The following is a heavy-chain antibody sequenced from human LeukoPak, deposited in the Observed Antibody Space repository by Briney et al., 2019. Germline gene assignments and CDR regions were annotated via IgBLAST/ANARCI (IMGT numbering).Heavy chain of an antibody. V-gene: IGHV1-69*05. Sequence: ASVKVSCKASGGTFNSYAISWVRQAPGQGLEWMGRIIPIFGTANYAQKFQGRVTITTDESTSTAYMELSSLRSEDTAVYYCARLREDWYFDLWGRGTLVTVSS. J-gene: IGHJ2*01. CDR1: GGTFNSYA. CDR2: IIPIFGTA. D-gene: IGHD1-26*01. CDR3: ARLREDWYFDL.